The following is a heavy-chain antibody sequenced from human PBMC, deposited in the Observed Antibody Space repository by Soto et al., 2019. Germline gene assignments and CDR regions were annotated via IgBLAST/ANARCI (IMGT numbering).Heavy chain of an antibody. CDR1: GFSLRTYG. CDR3: ARDVVKAVAGSVNWFDT. V-gene: IGHV3-33*01. Sequence: QVQLVESGGGVVQSGRSLTLSCAASGFSLRTYGMHWLRRAPGKGLEWVAFIWYDRTKKFYANSVKGRSTISKDNSNNILYLQMSGLRAEDTAVYYCARDVVKAVAGSVNWFDTWGQGTLVTVSS. D-gene: IGHD6-19*01. J-gene: IGHJ5*02. CDR2: IWYDRTKK.